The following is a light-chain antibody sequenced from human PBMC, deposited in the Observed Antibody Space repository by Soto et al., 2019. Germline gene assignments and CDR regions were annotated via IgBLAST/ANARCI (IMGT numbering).Light chain of an antibody. CDR1: SSDLGGLNF. V-gene: IGLV2-14*01. J-gene: IGLJ1*01. Sequence: QSVLTQPASVSGSPGQSITISCTGTSSDLGGLNFVSWYQQHPGKAPKLMIYEVSNRPSGVSDRFSGSKSGNTASLTISGLQAEDEADYYCCSYTTSSTRVFGPGTKVTVL. CDR3: CSYTTSSTRV. CDR2: EVS.